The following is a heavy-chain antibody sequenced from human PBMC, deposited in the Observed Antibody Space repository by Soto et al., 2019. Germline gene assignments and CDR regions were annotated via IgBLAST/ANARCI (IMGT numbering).Heavy chain of an antibody. J-gene: IGHJ3*02. CDR3: ARRGYGSSPEFDAFDI. Sequence: PSETLSLTCTVSGGSISSYYWSWIRQPPGKGLEWIGYIYYSGSTNYNPSLKSRVTISVDTSKNQFSLKLSSVTAADTAVYYCARRGYGSSPEFDAFDIWGQGTMVTVSS. CDR2: IYYSGST. D-gene: IGHD6-13*01. V-gene: IGHV4-59*08. CDR1: GGSISSYY.